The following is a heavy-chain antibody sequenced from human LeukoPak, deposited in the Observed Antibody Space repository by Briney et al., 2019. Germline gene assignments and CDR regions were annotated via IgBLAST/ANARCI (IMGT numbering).Heavy chain of an antibody. CDR3: ASDEWGAYNFDY. V-gene: IGHV3-7*01. Sequence: GGSLRLSCAASGLTFSSYWMSWVRQAPGKGLEWAANIKHDGSEKYYVDSVKGRFTISRDNAKNSLYLQMNSLRAEDTAVYYCASDEWGAYNFDYWGQGTLVTVSS. D-gene: IGHD1-26*01. CDR2: IKHDGSEK. CDR1: GLTFSSYW. J-gene: IGHJ4*02.